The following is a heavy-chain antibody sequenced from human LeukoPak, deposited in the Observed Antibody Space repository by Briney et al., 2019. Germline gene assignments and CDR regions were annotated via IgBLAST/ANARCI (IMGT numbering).Heavy chain of an antibody. CDR3: ARDPGLERPGGVSFDY. D-gene: IGHD1-1*01. J-gene: IGHJ4*02. CDR1: GGSISSYY. CDR2: IHISGKT. Sequence: KPSETLSLTCTVSGGSISSYYWNWIRHPAGKGLEWIGRIHISGKTNYNPSLRATMSVDASTNQFSLKLSSVTAADTAVYYCARDPGLERPGGVSFDYWGQGSLVIVSS. V-gene: IGHV4-4*07.